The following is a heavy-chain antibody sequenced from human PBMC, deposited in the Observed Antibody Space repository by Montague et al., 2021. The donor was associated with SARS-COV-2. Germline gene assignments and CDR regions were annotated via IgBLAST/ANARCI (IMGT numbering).Heavy chain of an antibody. Sequence: SETLSLTCTVSGGSINNSRSYWGWVRQPPGKGLEYIVCIYYMGTTCYTPTLKSRVTVSLDTSKNQFSLQLISATATDTAVYYCARHVPNSAVRDGNFEHWGQGTLAIVSS. CDR2: IYYMGTT. J-gene: IGHJ1*01. V-gene: IGHV4-39*01. CDR1: GGSINNSRSY. CDR3: ARHVPNSAVRDGNFEH. D-gene: IGHD1-1*01.